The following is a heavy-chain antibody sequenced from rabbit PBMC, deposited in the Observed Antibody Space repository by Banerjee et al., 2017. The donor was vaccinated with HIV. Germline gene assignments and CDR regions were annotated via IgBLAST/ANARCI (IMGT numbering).Heavy chain of an antibody. CDR3: ARDWAGSGGGRITFDL. Sequence: QSLEESGGDLVKPGASLTLTCTASGFDLSSYHYMCWVRQAPGKGLEWIACIYGGNSGSTWYASWAKGRFTISKTSSTTVTLQMTSLTAADTATYFCARDWAGSGGGRITFDLWGPGTLVTVS. CDR1: GFDLSSYHY. V-gene: IGHV1S40*01. CDR2: IYGGNSGST. J-gene: IGHJ4*01. D-gene: IGHD4-2*01.